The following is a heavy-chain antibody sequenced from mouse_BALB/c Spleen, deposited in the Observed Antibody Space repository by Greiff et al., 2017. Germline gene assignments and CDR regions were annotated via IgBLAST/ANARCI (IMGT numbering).Heavy chain of an antibody. D-gene: IGHD2-3*01. J-gene: IGHJ2*01. CDR2: IDPENGDT. Sequence: EVQLQQSGAELVRSGASVKLSCTASGFNIKDYYMHWVKQRPEQGLEWIGWIDPENGDTEYAPKFQGKATMTADTSSNTAYLQLSSLTSEDTAVYYCNADGYYVNWGQGTTLTVSS. CDR3: NADGYYVN. CDR1: GFNIKDYY. V-gene: IGHV14-4*02.